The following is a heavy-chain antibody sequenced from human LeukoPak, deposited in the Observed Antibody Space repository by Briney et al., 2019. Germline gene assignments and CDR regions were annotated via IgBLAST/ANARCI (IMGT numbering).Heavy chain of an antibody. J-gene: IGHJ6*03. CDR3: FCNAYYGSGSYYKERYYYMDV. CDR2: IYYSGST. CDR1: GGSISSVSYY. V-gene: IGHV4-39*07. Sequence: PSETLSLTCTVSGGSISSVSYYWGWIRQPPGKGLEWIGSIYYSGSTYYNPSLKSRVTISVDTSKNQFSLKLSSVTAADTAVYYCFCNAYYGSGSYYKERYYYMDVWGKGTTVTVSS. D-gene: IGHD3-10*01.